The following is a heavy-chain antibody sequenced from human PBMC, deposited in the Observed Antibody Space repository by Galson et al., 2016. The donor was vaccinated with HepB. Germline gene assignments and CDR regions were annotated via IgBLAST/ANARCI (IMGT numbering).Heavy chain of an antibody. CDR2: ISSSSTYI. D-gene: IGHD4-23*01. CDR1: GFTFSSFS. V-gene: IGHV3-21*01. Sequence: SLRLSCAASGFTFSSFSMNWVRQAPGKGLEWVSSISSSSTYIYYADSVKGRFTISRDNAKNSLYLQMNSLRAEDTAVYYCAGAMESGSNSVGYWGQGTLVTVSS. CDR3: AGAMESGSNSVGY. J-gene: IGHJ4*02.